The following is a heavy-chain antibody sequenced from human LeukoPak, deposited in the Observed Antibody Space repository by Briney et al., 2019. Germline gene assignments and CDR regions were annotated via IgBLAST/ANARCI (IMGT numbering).Heavy chain of an antibody. V-gene: IGHV3-7*01. CDR1: GFTFSSYW. CDR2: IKQDGSEK. D-gene: IGHD2-2*01. Sequence: GGSLRLSCAASGFTFSSYWMSWVRQAPGKGLEWVANIKQDGSEKYYVDSVKGRFTISRDNAKNSLYLQMNSLRAEDTAVYYCAREKEGYCSRTSCYLDYYYYYMDVWGKGTTVTISS. CDR3: AREKEGYCSRTSCYLDYYYYYMDV. J-gene: IGHJ6*03.